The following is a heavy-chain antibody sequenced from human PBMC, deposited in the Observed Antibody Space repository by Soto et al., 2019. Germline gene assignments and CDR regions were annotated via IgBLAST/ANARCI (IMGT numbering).Heavy chain of an antibody. CDR1: GGSLSSYY. CDR3: ARTAARFPAPFDY. D-gene: IGHD2-21*01. CDR2: IYTSGIT. V-gene: IGHV4-4*07. J-gene: IGHJ4*02. Sequence: PSETLSLTCTVPGGSLSSYYWSWIRQPAGKGLEWIGRIYTSGITNYNPSLMNRVTLSVDTSKNQFSLKLTSVTAADTAVYYCARTAARFPAPFDYWGPGTLVTVSS.